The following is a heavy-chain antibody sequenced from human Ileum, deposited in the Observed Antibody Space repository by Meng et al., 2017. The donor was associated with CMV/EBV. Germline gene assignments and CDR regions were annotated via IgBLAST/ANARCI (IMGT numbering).Heavy chain of an antibody. V-gene: IGHV3-72*01. CDR2: IRKKANSYTT. D-gene: IGHD1-14*01. CDR3: TTNDPSDY. CDR1: GFTFSDHD. J-gene: IGHJ4*02. Sequence: GESLKISCAASGFTFSDHDMDWVRQAPGKGLEWVGRIRKKANSYTTYYAASVEGRFTISSDDPNNSVYPQMNSLKTEEAAIYYCTTNDPSDYWGQGTLVTVSS.